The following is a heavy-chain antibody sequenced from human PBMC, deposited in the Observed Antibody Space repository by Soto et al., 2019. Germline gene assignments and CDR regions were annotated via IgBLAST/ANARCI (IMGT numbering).Heavy chain of an antibody. V-gene: IGHV3-48*01. CDR3: ARDSAVAGTFLLR. Sequence: EVQLVESGGGLVQPGGSLRLSCAASGFTFSSYSMNWVRQAPGKGLEWVSYISSSSSTIYYADSVKGRFTISRDNAKNSLYLQMNSLRAEDTAVYYCARDSAVAGTFLLRWGQGTLVTVS. CDR2: ISSSSSTI. D-gene: IGHD6-19*01. J-gene: IGHJ4*02. CDR1: GFTFSSYS.